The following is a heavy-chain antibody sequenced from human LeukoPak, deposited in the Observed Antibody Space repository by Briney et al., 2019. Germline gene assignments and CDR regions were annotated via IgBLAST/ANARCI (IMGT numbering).Heavy chain of an antibody. Sequence: GASVKVSCKASGYTFTSYYMHWVRQAPGQGLEWMGRIIPILGIANYAQKFQGRVTITADKSTSTAYMELSSLRSEDTAVYYCARDLVEYYYDSSGYCHRNWGQGTLVTVSS. J-gene: IGHJ4*02. CDR3: ARDLVEYYYDSSGYCHRN. V-gene: IGHV1-69*04. CDR2: IIPILGIA. CDR1: GYTFTSYY. D-gene: IGHD3-22*01.